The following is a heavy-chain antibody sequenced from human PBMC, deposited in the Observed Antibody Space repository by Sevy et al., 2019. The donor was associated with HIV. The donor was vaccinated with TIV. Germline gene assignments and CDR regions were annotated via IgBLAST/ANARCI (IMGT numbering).Heavy chain of an antibody. V-gene: IGHV3-21*01. CDR1: GFTFSSYS. CDR2: ISSGSTYI. Sequence: LSLTCAASGFTFSSYSMNWVRQAPGKGLEWVSSISSGSTYIYYVDSVKGRFTISRENAKNSFYLQMNNLRAGDTAVYYCARSGGYSDYGMDVWGQGTTVTVSS. J-gene: IGHJ6*02. CDR3: ARSGGYSDYGMDV. D-gene: IGHD5-12*01.